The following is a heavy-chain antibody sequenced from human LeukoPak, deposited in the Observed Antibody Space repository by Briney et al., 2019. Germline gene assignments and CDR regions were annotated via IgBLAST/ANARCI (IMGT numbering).Heavy chain of an antibody. Sequence: PGGSLRLSCAASGFTFDDYAMHWVRQAPGKGLEWVSGISWNSGSIGYADSVKGRFTISRDNAKNSLYLQMSSLGAEDTAVYYCAKVRYSNSDLDSWGQGTPLTVSS. CDR1: GFTFDDYA. D-gene: IGHD5-12*01. V-gene: IGHV3-9*01. CDR2: ISWNSGSI. J-gene: IGHJ4*02. CDR3: AKVRYSNSDLDS.